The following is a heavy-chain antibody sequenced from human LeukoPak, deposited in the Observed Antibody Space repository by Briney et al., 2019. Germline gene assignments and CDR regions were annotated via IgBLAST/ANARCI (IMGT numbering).Heavy chain of an antibody. CDR1: GGSFSGYY. Sequence: SETLSLTCAVYGGSFSGYYWSWIRQPPGKGLEWIGEINHSGSTNYNPSLKSRVTISVDTSKNQFSLKLSSVTAADTALYYCARDDYYDSSGYYYGEDYWGQGTLVTVSS. CDR3: ARDDYYDSSGYYYGEDY. CDR2: INHSGST. J-gene: IGHJ4*02. D-gene: IGHD3-22*01. V-gene: IGHV4-34*01.